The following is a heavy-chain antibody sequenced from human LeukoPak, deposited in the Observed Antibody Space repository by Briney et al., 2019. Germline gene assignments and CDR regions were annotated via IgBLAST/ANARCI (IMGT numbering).Heavy chain of an antibody. D-gene: IGHD2-15*01. CDR2: THHGGNT. CDR3: VTFSTVVASPYDAFDI. J-gene: IGHJ3*02. CDR1: GGSITSINW. V-gene: IGHV4-4*02. Sequence: PSGTLSLTCAVSGGSITSINWWNWVRQPPGKGLEWIGETHHGGNTKYSPSLKSRLTISVDKSKNQFSLKLSSVTAADTAIYYCVTFSTVVASPYDAFDIWGQGTMVTVSS.